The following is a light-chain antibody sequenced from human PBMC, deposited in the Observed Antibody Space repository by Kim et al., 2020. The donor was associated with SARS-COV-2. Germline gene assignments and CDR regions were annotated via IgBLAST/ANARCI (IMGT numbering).Light chain of an antibody. Sequence: EIVLTQSPGTLSLSPGERATLSCRASQSVSSSYLAWYQQKPGQAPRLLIYGASSRATGIPDMFSGSGSGTDFTLTISRLEPEDCAVYYCQQYGSSPLTFGGENKLEN. CDR1: QSVSSSY. CDR3: QQYGSSPLT. CDR2: GAS. V-gene: IGKV3-20*01. J-gene: IGKJ4*01.